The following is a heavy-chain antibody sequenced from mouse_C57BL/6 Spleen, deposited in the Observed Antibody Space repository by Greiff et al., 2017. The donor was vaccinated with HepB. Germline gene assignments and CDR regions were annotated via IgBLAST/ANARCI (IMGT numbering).Heavy chain of an antibody. CDR1: GFTFSDYY. J-gene: IGHJ1*03. Sequence: EVKLVESEGGLVQPGSSMKLSCTASGFTFSDYYMAWVRQVPEKGLEWVANINYDGSSTYYLDSLKSRFIISRDNAKNILYLQMSSLKSEDTATYYCARDRRGRGGYFDVWGTGTTVTVSS. V-gene: IGHV5-16*01. CDR2: INYDGSST. CDR3: ARDRRGRGGYFDV. D-gene: IGHD3-3*01.